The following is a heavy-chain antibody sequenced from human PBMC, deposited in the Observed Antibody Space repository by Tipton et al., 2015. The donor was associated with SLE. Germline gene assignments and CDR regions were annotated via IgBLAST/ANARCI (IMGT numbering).Heavy chain of an antibody. D-gene: IGHD3/OR15-3a*01. CDR3: ARVNLRRTSFDI. Sequence: TLSLTCTVSGGSIGNNYWNWIRQSTGKGLEWIGSIYHSGTTYYNPSLESRVTISVDTSKSQFSLRLNSVTAADTAVYYCARVNLRRTSFDIWGQGTMVTVSS. V-gene: IGHV4-59*08. CDR1: GGSIGNNY. CDR2: IYHSGTT. J-gene: IGHJ3*02.